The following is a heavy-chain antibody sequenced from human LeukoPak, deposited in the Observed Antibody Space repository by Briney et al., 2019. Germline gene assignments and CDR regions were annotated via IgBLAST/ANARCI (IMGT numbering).Heavy chain of an antibody. V-gene: IGHV3-30*02. CDR2: IRYDGSNK. J-gene: IGHJ1*01. D-gene: IGHD3-3*01. CDR3: AKDRYDFWSGYRAEYFQH. Sequence: PGGSLRLSCAASGFTFSSYGMHWVRQAPGKGLEWVAFIRYDGSNKYYADSVKGRFTISRDNSKNTLYLQMNSLRAEDTAVYYCAKDRYDFWSGYRAEYFQHWGQGTLVTVSS. CDR1: GFTFSSYG.